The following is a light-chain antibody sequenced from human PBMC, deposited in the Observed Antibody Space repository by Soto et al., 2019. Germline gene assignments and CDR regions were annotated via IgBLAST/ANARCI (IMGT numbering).Light chain of an antibody. CDR1: QSISSW. CDR3: QQYNSYSPT. V-gene: IGKV1-5*01. Sequence: DIQMTQSPSTLSASVGDRVTITCRASQSISSWLAWYQQKPGIAPKLLIYDASILESGVPSRFSGSGSGTEFTLTISRLQPDDFASYYCQQYNSYSPTFGQGTKLEIK. J-gene: IGKJ2*01. CDR2: DAS.